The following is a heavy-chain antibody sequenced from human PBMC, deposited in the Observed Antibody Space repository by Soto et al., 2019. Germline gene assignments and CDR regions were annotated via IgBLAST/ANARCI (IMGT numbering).Heavy chain of an antibody. J-gene: IGHJ6*02. D-gene: IGHD2-8*01. CDR2: ISAYNGNT. Sequence: ASVKVSCKASGYTFTSYGISWVRQAPGQGLEWMGWISAYNGNTNYAQKLQGRVTMTTDTSTSTAYMELRSLRSDDTAVYYCARVRDFSFGLCYFLYRDGMAFWAQGTSVTGS. CDR1: GYTFTSYG. V-gene: IGHV1-18*01. CDR3: ARVRDFSFGLCYFLYRDGMAF.